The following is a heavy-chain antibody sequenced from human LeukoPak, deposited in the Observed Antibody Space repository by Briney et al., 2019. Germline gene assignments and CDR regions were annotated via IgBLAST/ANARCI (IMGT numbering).Heavy chain of an antibody. V-gene: IGHV1-18*01. CDR1: GYTFTSYG. J-gene: IGHJ6*02. CDR2: ISAYNGNT. CDR3: AREAVTVLRYYYYGMDV. Sequence: ASVKVSCKASGYTFTSYGISWVQQAPGQGLEWMGWISAYNGNTNYAQKLQGRVTMTTDTSTSTAYMELRSLRSDDTAVYYCAREAVTVLRYYYYGMDVWGQGTTVTVSS. D-gene: IGHD4-17*01.